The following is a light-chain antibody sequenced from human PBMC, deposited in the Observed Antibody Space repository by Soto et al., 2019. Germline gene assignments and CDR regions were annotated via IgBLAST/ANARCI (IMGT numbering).Light chain of an antibody. CDR2: AAS. CDR1: QSISSY. V-gene: IGKV1-39*01. J-gene: IGKJ4*01. CDR3: QQSYSTPPLT. Sequence: DIQMTQSPSSLCASVGDRVTITCRASQSISSYLNWYQQKPGKAPKLLIYAASSLQSGVPSRFSGSGSGTDFTLTISSLQPEDFATYYCQQSYSTPPLTFGGGTKVEIK.